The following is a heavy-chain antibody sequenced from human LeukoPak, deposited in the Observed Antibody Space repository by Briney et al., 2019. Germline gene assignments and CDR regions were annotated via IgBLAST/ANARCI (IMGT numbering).Heavy chain of an antibody. CDR2: IYYSGST. V-gene: IGHV4-31*03. J-gene: IGHJ3*02. CDR3: ARKLTVTYLTEAFDI. D-gene: IGHD4-17*01. Sequence: SETLSLTCTVSGGSISSGGYYWSWIRQHPGKGLEWIGYIYYSGSTYYNPSLKSRVTISVDTSKNQFSLKLSSVTAADTAVYYCARKLTVTYLTEAFDIWGQGTMVTVSS. CDR1: GGSISSGGYY.